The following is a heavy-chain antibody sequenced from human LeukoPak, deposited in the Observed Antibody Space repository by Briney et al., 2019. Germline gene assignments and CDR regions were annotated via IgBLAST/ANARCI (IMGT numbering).Heavy chain of an antibody. CDR3: ARWMLGNYFEY. Sequence: SETLSLTCTLSVGSISSYYWIWIRQPPGKGLEWIGYIYYSGSTNYNPSLKSRVTISVDTSKNQFSLKLSSVTAADTAVYYCARWMLGNYFEYWGQGTLVTVSS. CDR1: VGSISSYY. CDR2: IYYSGST. V-gene: IGHV4-59*01. D-gene: IGHD2-2*03. J-gene: IGHJ4*02.